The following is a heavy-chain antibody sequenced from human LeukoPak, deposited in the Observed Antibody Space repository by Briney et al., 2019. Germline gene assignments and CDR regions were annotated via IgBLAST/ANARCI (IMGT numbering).Heavy chain of an antibody. CDR1: GFTFSSYV. Sequence: GGSLRLSCAASGFTFSSYVMSWVRQAPGKGLEWVSNIGGSVGSMFYAASVKGRFAISRDNSKNTLFLQMNNLRVDDTAVYYCAKGYYGSGSYYNPRLNYFDYWGQGTLVTVSS. CDR2: IGGSVGSM. D-gene: IGHD3-10*01. CDR3: AKGYYGSGSYYNPRLNYFDY. V-gene: IGHV3-23*01. J-gene: IGHJ4*02.